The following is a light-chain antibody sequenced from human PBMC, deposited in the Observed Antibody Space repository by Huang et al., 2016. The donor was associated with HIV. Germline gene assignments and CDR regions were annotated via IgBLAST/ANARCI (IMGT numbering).Light chain of an antibody. CDR3: QQYDSLYT. J-gene: IGKJ2*01. V-gene: IGKV1-33*01. CDR2: GAS. CDR1: QDIRSY. Sequence: IQMTQSPASLSAYVGDRVTISCQADQDIRSYLNWYQQKPGKAPRLLIYGASNLQAGVPSRFSGNGSGTDCTITISSLQSEDIATYYCQQYDSLYTFGQGTRLEIK.